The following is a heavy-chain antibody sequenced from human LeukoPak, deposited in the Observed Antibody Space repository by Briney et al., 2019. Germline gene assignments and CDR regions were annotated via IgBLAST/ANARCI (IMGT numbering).Heavy chain of an antibody. CDR2: IYTSGST. Sequence: KPSETLSLTCSVSGGSISYYYWSWIRQPPGKGLEWIGYIYTSGSTNYNPSLKTRVTLSVDTSKNQFSLNLSSVTAADTAVYYCARHYLQGRTGAVGAFDIWGQGTMVTVSS. J-gene: IGHJ3*02. CDR1: GGSISYYY. V-gene: IGHV4-4*09. D-gene: IGHD4-23*01. CDR3: ARHYLQGRTGAVGAFDI.